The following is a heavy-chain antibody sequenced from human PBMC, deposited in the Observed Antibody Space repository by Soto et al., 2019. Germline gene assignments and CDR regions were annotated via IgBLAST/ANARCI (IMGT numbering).Heavy chain of an antibody. D-gene: IGHD1-26*01. CDR3: VRRQIVGATDWFDS. J-gene: IGHJ5*01. CDR1: GGSISGYY. Sequence: SETLSLTCTVSGGSISGYYWSWIRQPPGKRLEWIGYINYSGSTNYNPSLKSRVTISVDTSKNQFSLRLSSVTAADTAVYYCVRRQIVGATDWFDSWGQGTLVTVSS. V-gene: IGHV4-59*01. CDR2: INYSGST.